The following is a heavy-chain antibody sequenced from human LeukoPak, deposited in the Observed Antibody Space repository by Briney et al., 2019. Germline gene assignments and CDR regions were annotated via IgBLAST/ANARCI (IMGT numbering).Heavy chain of an antibody. D-gene: IGHD3-9*01. CDR2: IYYSGST. V-gene: IGHV4-59*08. CDR3: ARATGFLANDAFDI. CDR1: GDSISSYY. J-gene: IGHJ3*02. Sequence: SETLSLTCTVSGDSISSYYWSWIRQPPGKGLEWIGYIYYSGSTNYNPSLKSRVTISVDMSKNQFSLKLSSMTAADTAVYYCARATGFLANDAFDIWGQGTMVTVSS.